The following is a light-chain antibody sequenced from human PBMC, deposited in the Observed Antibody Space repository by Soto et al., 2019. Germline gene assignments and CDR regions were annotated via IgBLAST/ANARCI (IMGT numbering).Light chain of an antibody. CDR1: QAIRTS. CDR3: LQDATYPWT. J-gene: IGKJ1*01. V-gene: IGKV1-6*01. Sequence: NQMTQSPSSLSASVGDKVTISCRASQAIRTSLVWYQQKSGRAPNLLIADASSRHSGVPSRFSGSGFGTDFNLTISGLQPEDFATYYCLQDATYPWTFGQGTRVDIK. CDR2: DAS.